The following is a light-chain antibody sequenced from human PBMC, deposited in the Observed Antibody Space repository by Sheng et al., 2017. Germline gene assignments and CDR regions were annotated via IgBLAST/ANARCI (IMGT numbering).Light chain of an antibody. CDR3: QQRAHWPPLT. V-gene: IGKV3-11*01. Sequence: ETVLTQSPATLSLSPGERATLSCRASQSVSGDLAWYQQKPGQAPRLLIYGASNRATGIPARFSGSGSGTDLTLTISSLEPDDFAVYYCQQRAHWPPLTFGGGTKVEMK. CDR2: GAS. CDR1: QSVSGD. J-gene: IGKJ4*01.